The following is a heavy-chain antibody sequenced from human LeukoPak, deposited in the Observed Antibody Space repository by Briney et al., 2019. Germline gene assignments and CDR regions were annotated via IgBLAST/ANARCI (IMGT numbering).Heavy chain of an antibody. V-gene: IGHV3-23*01. J-gene: IGHJ4*02. Sequence: PGGSLRLSCAASGFTFSSYAMSWVRQAPGKGLEWVSAISGSGGSTYYADSVKGRFTISRDNSKNALYLQMNSLRAEDTAVYYCAKAAEHIMITFGGVIATPFDYWGQGTLVTVSS. D-gene: IGHD3-16*02. CDR3: AKAAEHIMITFGGVIATPFDY. CDR2: ISGSGGST. CDR1: GFTFSSYA.